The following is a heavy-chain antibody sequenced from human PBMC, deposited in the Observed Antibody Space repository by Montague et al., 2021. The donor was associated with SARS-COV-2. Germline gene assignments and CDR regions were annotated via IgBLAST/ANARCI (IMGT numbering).Heavy chain of an antibody. D-gene: IGHD3-10*01. J-gene: IGHJ3*02. Sequence: ETLSLTCTVSGGSISSSSYYWGWIRQPPGKGLEWIGSIYYSGSTYYNPSLKSRVTISVDTSKNQFSLKLSSVTAADTAVYYCAGKSITMVQGVIMGAFDIWGQGTMVTVSS. CDR2: IYYSGST. V-gene: IGHV4-39*07. CDR1: GGSISSSSYY. CDR3: AGKSITMVQGVIMGAFDI.